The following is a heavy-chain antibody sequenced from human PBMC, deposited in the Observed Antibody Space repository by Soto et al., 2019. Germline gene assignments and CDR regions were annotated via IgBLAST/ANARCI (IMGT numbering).Heavy chain of an antibody. D-gene: IGHD1-26*01. V-gene: IGHV4-39*01. CDR3: ARRLGWERCFDL. Sequence: QLQVQESGPGLMKPSETLSLTCTVSGGSISSSSYYWGWIRQSPGKGLEWIGNIYYDGTTYYNPSLKSRVTISVDTSKNQFSLKLSSVTAADAAVYFCARRLGWERCFDLWGRGTLVTVSS. CDR1: GGSISSSSYY. CDR2: IYYDGTT. J-gene: IGHJ2*01.